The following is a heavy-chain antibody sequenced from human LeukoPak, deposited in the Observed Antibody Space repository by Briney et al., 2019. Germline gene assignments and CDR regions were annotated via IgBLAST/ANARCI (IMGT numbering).Heavy chain of an antibody. V-gene: IGHV4-39*01. CDR2: IYYSGST. D-gene: IGHD1-1*01. CDR1: DDSISSRSYY. J-gene: IGHJ5*02. Sequence: PSETLSLTCTVSDDSISSRSYYWGWIRQPPGKGLEWIGMIYYSGSTYNNPSLKSRVTISVDTSENQFSLKLSSVTAADTAVYYCAKAGTTGIHHWFDPWGQGNLVTVSS. CDR3: AKAGTTGIHHWFDP.